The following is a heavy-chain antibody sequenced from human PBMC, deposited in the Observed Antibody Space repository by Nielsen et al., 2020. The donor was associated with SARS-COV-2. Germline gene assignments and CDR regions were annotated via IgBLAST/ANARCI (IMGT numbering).Heavy chain of an antibody. Sequence: GGSLRLSCAASGFTLSSHGIHWVRQAPGKGLEWVAFLRYDGRNECYTDSVKGRFTISRDNPKNTLYLQMNSLRAEDTAVYYCARDRDRSGCPMDWGQGTLVTVSS. V-gene: IGHV3-30*02. D-gene: IGHD6-19*01. CDR2: LRYDGRNE. J-gene: IGHJ4*02. CDR3: ARDRDRSGCPMD. CDR1: GFTLSSHG.